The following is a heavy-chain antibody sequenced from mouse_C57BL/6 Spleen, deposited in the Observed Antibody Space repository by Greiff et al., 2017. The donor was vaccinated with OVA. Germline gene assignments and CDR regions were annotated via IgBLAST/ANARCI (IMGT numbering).Heavy chain of an antibody. D-gene: IGHD4-1*01. J-gene: IGHJ2*01. V-gene: IGHV1-69*01. CDR1: GYTFTSYW. CDR3: ARRTGTNFDY. Sequence: VKLQQPGAELVMPGASVKLSCKASGYTFTSYWMHWVKQRPGQGLEWIGEIDPSDSYTNYNQKFKGKSTLTVDKSSSTAYMQLSSLTSEDSAVYYCARRTGTNFDYWGQGTTLTVSS. CDR2: IDPSDSYT.